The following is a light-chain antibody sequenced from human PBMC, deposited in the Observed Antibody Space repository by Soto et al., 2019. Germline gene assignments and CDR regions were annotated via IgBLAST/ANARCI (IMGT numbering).Light chain of an antibody. CDR2: GAS. Sequence: EIVMTQSPATLSVSPGERATLSCRASQSVSSNLAWYQQKPGQAPRLLIYGASTRATGIPARFSGSGSGTEFTLTISSLKSEDFAIYFCPQYNNWPPDRTFGQGTKVEIK. CDR3: PQYNNWPPDRT. V-gene: IGKV3-15*01. CDR1: QSVSSN. J-gene: IGKJ1*01.